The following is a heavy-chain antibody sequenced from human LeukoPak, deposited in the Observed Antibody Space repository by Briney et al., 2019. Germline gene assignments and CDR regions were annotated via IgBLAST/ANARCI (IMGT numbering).Heavy chain of an antibody. CDR1: GFTFSSYA. V-gene: IGHV3-33*08. Sequence: QPGGSLRLSCAASGFTFSSYAMSWVRQAPGKGLEWVAVIWYDGSNKYYADSVKGRFTISRDNSKNTLYLQMNSLRAEDTAVYYCCREYYDYVWGSYRSPYNWFDPWGQGTLVTVSS. J-gene: IGHJ5*02. D-gene: IGHD3-16*02. CDR2: IWYDGSNK. CDR3: CREYYDYVWGSYRSPYNWFDP.